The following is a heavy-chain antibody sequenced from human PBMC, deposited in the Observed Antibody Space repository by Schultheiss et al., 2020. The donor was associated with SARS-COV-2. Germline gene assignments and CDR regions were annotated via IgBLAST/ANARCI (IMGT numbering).Heavy chain of an antibody. CDR1: GYTFIGYG. V-gene: IGHV1-18*04. CDR3: AKYRGWYARPPLLFDY. J-gene: IGHJ4*02. CDR2: ISGYNGYT. Sequence: ASVKVSCKASGYTFIGYGISWVRQAPGQGLEWMGWISGYNGYTDYAQKFQGRVTMTTDTSTSTAYMELSRLRSDDTAVYYCAKYRGWYARPPLLFDYWGQGILVTVSS. D-gene: IGHD6-19*01.